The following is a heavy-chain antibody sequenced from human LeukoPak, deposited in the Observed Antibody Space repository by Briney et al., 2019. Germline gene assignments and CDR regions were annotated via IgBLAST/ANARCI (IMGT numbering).Heavy chain of an antibody. J-gene: IGHJ4*02. Sequence: PSETLSLTCTVSGGSISSSTYYWGWIRQPPGKGLEWIGSIYYSGSTYSNPSLKRRVTISVDTSKIQFSLKLGSVTAADTAVYYCASRRIVGADFDYWGQGTLVTVSS. D-gene: IGHD1-26*01. V-gene: IGHV4-39*01. CDR1: GGSISSSTYY. CDR2: IYYSGST. CDR3: ASRRIVGADFDY.